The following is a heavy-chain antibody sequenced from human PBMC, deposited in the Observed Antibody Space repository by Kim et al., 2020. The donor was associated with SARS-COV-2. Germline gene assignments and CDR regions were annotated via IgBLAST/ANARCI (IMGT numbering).Heavy chain of an antibody. J-gene: IGHJ6*02. CDR2: IDPSDSYT. D-gene: IGHD3-9*01. V-gene: IGHV5-10-1*01. Sequence: GESLKISCKGSGYSFTSYWISWVRQMPGKGLEWMGRIDPSDSYTNYSPSFQGHVTISADKSISTAYLQWSSLKASDTAMYYCARLLGENFDWPYYGMDVWGQGTTVTVSS. CDR3: ARLLGENFDWPYYGMDV. CDR1: GYSFTSYW.